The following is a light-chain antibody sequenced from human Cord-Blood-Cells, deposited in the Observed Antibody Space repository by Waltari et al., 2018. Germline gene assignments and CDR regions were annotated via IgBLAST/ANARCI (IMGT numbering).Light chain of an antibody. Sequence: DIVMTQSPDSLAVSLGERATINCKSSQSVLYSSNNKNYLAWYQQKPGQPPKLLIYWASTPESVFPDRFSGSGSGTDFTITISSLQAEDVAVYYCQQYYSTPYTFGQGTKLEIK. J-gene: IGKJ2*01. V-gene: IGKV4-1*01. CDR3: QQYYSTPYT. CDR1: QSVLYSSNNKNY. CDR2: WAS.